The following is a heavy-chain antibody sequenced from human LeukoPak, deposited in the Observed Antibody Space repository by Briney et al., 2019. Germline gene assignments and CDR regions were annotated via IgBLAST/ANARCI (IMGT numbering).Heavy chain of an antibody. Sequence: SVKVSCKASGGTFSSYAISWVRQAPGQGLEWMGRIIPILGIANYAQKFQGRVTITADKSMSTAYMELSSLRSEDTAVYYCARPPSQYYYYGMDVWGQGTTVTVSS. J-gene: IGHJ6*02. CDR1: GGTFSSYA. CDR2: IIPILGIA. V-gene: IGHV1-69*04. CDR3: ARPPSQYYYYGMDV.